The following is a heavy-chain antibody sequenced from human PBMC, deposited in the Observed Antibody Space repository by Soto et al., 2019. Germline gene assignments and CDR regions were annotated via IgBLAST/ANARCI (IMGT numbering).Heavy chain of an antibody. V-gene: IGHV4-59*11. CDR1: GCPIWKPY. CDR2: IYYNGNT. CDR3: TRANWYSEY. D-gene: IGHD7-27*01. Sequence: GQLQEAGPGLVKASGALSLPGRVPGCPIWKPYWGLIRQPPGKGLEWIGYIYYNGNTNYNPSLKSRVTMSVDTSRNQISLKLTTVTAADTAVYYCTRANWYSEYWGQGTLVTVSS. J-gene: IGHJ4*02.